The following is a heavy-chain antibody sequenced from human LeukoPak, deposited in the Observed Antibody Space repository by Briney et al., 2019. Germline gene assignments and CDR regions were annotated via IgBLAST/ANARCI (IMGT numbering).Heavy chain of an antibody. CDR3: ARRPIFGGWFAP. D-gene: IGHD3-3*01. CDR1: RGSISSYY. Sequence: PSETPSLTSTVPRGSISSYYWSWIRHPPRKRLEWIGYIHDSGSTNYNPSLKSRVTISVDTSKNQFSLMLYSLTAADTAVYYCARRPIFGGWFAPWGQGTLVTVSS. CDR2: IHDSGST. V-gene: IGHV4-59*08. J-gene: IGHJ5*02.